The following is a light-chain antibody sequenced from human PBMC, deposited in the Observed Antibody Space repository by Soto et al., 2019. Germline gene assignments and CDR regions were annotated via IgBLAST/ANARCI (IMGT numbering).Light chain of an antibody. V-gene: IGLV1-40*01. CDR1: SSNIGGGFD. J-gene: IGLJ2*01. CDR2: GNS. CDR3: QSYDSSLSVV. Sequence: QSVLTQPPSVSGAPGQRVTISCTGSSSNIGGGFDVHWYQQLPGIAPKLLIYGNSNRPSGVPDRFSGSKSGTSGSLAITGLQAGDEADYYCQSYDSSLSVVFGGGTKVTVL.